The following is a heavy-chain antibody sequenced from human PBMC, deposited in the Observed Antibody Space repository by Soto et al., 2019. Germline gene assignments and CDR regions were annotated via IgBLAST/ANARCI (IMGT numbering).Heavy chain of an antibody. CDR3: AKETTVTTFMGYYYYYGMDV. CDR2: ISDDGSNK. CDR1: GFTFSTYG. D-gene: IGHD4-17*01. Sequence: QVQLVESGGGVVQPGRPLRLSCAASGFTFSTYGMHWVRQAPGKGLEWVAVISDDGSNKYYADSVRGRFTISRDNSKNSLNLQMNSLRAEATAVYYCAKETTVTTFMGYYYYYGMDVWGQGTTVTVSS. J-gene: IGHJ6*02. V-gene: IGHV3-30*18.